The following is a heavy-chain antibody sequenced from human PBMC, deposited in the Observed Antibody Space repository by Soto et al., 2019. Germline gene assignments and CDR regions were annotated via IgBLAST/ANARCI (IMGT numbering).Heavy chain of an antibody. CDR2: ISYDGSNK. J-gene: IGHJ4*02. CDR1: GFTFSSYG. V-gene: IGHV3-30*18. CDR3: AKDRLIAATLDY. Sequence: GSLRRSCADSGFTFSSYGMHWVRQAPGKGLEWVAVISYDGSNKYYADSVKGRFTISRDNSKNTLYLQMNSLRAEDTAVYYCAKDRLIAATLDYWGQGTLVTVSS. D-gene: IGHD6-13*01.